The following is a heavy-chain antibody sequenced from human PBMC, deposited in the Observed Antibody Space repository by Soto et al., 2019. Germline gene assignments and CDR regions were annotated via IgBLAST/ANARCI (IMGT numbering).Heavy chain of an antibody. CDR3: AKWGGAESGY. CDR2: VNGDGSEK. V-gene: IGHV3-7*01. D-gene: IGHD1-26*01. Sequence: LRLSCAASGFTFSSYYMSWVRQAQGKGLEWVANVNGDGSEKYYVDSVKGRFTVSRDNAKNSLYLQMTSLRAEDTAVYYCAKWGGAESGYWGQGTLVTVSS. CDR1: GFTFSSYY. J-gene: IGHJ4*02.